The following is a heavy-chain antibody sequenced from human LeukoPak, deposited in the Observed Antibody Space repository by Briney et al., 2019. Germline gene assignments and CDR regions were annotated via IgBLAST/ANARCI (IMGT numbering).Heavy chain of an antibody. CDR3: ARATMVRGVALDY. CDR2: IYTSGST. J-gene: IGHJ4*02. CDR1: GGSISSYY. D-gene: IGHD3-10*01. Sequence: SETLSLTCTVSGGSISSYYWSWIRQPPGKGLEWIGYIYTSGSTNYNPSLKSRVTISVDTSKNQFSLKLSSVTAADTAVYYCARATMVRGVALDYWGQGTLVTVSS. V-gene: IGHV4-4*09.